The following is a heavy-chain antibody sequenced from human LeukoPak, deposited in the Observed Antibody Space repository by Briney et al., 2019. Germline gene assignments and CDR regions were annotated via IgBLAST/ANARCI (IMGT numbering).Heavy chain of an antibody. CDR1: GYTFTGYY. CDR3: ALTYSSSSDYYYYMDV. D-gene: IGHD6-6*01. Sequence: PKASVKVSCKASGYTFTGYYMHWVRQAPGQGLEWMGWINPNSGGTNYAQKFQGRVTMTRDTSISTAYMELSRLRSDDTAVYYCALTYSSSSDYYYYMDVWGKGTTVTVSS. CDR2: INPNSGGT. J-gene: IGHJ6*03. V-gene: IGHV1-2*02.